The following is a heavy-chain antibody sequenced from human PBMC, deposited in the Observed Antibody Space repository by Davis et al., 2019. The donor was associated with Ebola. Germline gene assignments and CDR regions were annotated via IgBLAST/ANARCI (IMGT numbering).Heavy chain of an antibody. V-gene: IGHV4-39*07. Sequence: SETLSLTCTVSGGSISSSSYYWGWIRQPPGKGLEWIGSIYHSGSTYYNPSLKSRVTISVDTSKNQFSLKLSSVTAADTAVYYCARFPAVYYYYYGMDVWGQGTTVTVSS. CDR2: IYHSGST. CDR3: ARFPAVYYYYYGMDV. D-gene: IGHD2-2*01. J-gene: IGHJ6*02. CDR1: GGSISSSSYY.